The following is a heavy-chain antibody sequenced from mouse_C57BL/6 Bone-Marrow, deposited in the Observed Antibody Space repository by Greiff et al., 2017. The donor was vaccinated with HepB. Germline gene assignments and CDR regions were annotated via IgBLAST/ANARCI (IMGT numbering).Heavy chain of an antibody. V-gene: IGHV7-1*01. CDR3: ARDAFSNYGVSYAMDY. J-gene: IGHJ4*01. Sequence: EVQVVESGGGLVQSGRSLRLSCATSGFTFSDFYMEWVRQAPGKGLEWIAASRNKANDYTTEYSASVKGRFIVSRDTSQSILYLQMNALRAEDTAIYYCARDAFSNYGVSYAMDYWGQGTSVTVSS. D-gene: IGHD2-5*01. CDR2: SRNKANDYTT. CDR1: GFTFSDFY.